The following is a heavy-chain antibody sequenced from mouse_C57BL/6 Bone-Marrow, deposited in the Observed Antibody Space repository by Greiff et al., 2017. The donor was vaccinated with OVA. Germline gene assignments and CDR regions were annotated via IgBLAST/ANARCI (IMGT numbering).Heavy chain of an antibody. Sequence: QVQLQQPGAELVRPGASVKLSCKASGYTFTDYYINWVKQRPGQGLEWIARIYPGSGNTYYNEKFKGKATLTAEKSSSTAYMQLSSLTSEDSAVYFCARALYYYGSSYAMDYWGQGTSVTVSS. CDR2: IYPGSGNT. CDR1: GYTFTDYY. J-gene: IGHJ4*01. D-gene: IGHD1-1*01. V-gene: IGHV1-76*01. CDR3: ARALYYYGSSYAMDY.